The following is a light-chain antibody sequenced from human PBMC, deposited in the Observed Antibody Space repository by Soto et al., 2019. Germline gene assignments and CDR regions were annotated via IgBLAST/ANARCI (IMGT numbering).Light chain of an antibody. Sequence: QAVVTQPASVSGSPGQSITFSCTGTTSDIGGYKFVSWYQQHPGKAPKLIIYEVTNRPSGVSNRFSGSKSGNTASLTISGLQAEDEADYYCNSYTTSSTLVFGTGTKLTVL. V-gene: IGLV2-14*01. CDR3: NSYTTSSTLV. CDR1: TSDIGGYKF. J-gene: IGLJ1*01. CDR2: EVT.